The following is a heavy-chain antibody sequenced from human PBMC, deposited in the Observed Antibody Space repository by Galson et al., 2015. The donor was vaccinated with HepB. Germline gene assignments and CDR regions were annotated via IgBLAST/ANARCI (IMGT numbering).Heavy chain of an antibody. CDR1: GFAFSNYA. CDR3: AKDERGVDPAMVRFCFDI. V-gene: IGHV3-23*01. D-gene: IGHD5-18*01. CDR2: IRGSGGSR. Sequence: SLRLSCAASGFAFSNYAMSWVRQAPGKGLEWVSSIRGSGGSRYYADSVKGRFIISRDNSKDTLFLQMNSLRAEDTAIYYCAKDERGVDPAMVRFCFDIWGQGKTVTASS. J-gene: IGHJ3*02.